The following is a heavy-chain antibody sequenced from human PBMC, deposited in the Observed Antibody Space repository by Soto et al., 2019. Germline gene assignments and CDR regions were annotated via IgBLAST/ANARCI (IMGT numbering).Heavy chain of an antibody. D-gene: IGHD3-9*01. CDR2: IIPIFGTA. CDR1: GGTFSGYA. Sequence: SVKVSCKASGGTFSGYAISWVRQAPGQGLEWMGGIIPIFGTANYAQKFQGRVTITADESTSTAYMELSSLRSEDTAVYYCASPYYDILTGYYTGFGYWGQGTLVTVSS. V-gene: IGHV1-69*13. J-gene: IGHJ4*02. CDR3: ASPYYDILTGYYTGFGY.